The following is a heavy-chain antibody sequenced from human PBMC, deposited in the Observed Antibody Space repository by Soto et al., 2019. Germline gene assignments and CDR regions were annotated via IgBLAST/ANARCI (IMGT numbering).Heavy chain of an antibody. V-gene: IGHV3-53*01. J-gene: IGHJ4*02. CDR1: GFPVSSNY. Sequence: IPTGGSLRLSCAASGFPVSSNYMSWVRQAPGKGLEWVSVIYSGGSTYYADSVKGRFTISRDNSKNTLYLQMNSLRAEDTAVYYCARESIAVAGTVFDYWGQGTLVTVSS. CDR3: ARESIAVAGTVFDY. D-gene: IGHD6-19*01. CDR2: IYSGGST.